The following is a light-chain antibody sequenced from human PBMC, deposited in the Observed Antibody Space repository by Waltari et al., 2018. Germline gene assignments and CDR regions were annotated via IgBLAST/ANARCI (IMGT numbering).Light chain of an antibody. Sequence: EIVFTQSPATLSLSPGERATLSCRASQSVTGYLAWYQHKPGPAPRPLIYDASKRATGIPSRFSGSGSGTDFTLTISSLEPEDFAVYYCQQRSNWPLTFGGGTKVEIK. CDR3: QQRSNWPLT. CDR2: DAS. J-gene: IGKJ4*01. CDR1: QSVTGY. V-gene: IGKV3-11*01.